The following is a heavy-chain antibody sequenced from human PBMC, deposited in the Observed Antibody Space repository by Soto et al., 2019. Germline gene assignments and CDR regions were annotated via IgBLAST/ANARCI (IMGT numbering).Heavy chain of an antibody. J-gene: IGHJ4*02. Sequence: QVQLQESGPGLVKPSQTLSLTCTVSGGSISSGGYHWSWIRQHPGKGLEWIGYIYYSGSTYYNPSLKSRVTISVDTSKNQFSLKLSSVTAADTAVYYCARARSGSGSSRNADSDYWGQGTLVTVSS. CDR3: ARARSGSGSSRNADSDY. V-gene: IGHV4-31*03. CDR1: GGSISSGGYH. CDR2: IYYSGST. D-gene: IGHD3-10*01.